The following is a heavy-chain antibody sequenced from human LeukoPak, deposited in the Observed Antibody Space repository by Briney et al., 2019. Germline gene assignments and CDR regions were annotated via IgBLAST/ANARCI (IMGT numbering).Heavy chain of an antibody. CDR3: ARELGGNGFQH. CDR2: IIPIFGTA. J-gene: IGHJ1*01. V-gene: IGHV1-69*05. D-gene: IGHD4-23*01. Sequence: SVKVSCKASGGTFTSYAISWVRQAPGQGLEWMGRIIPIFGTANYAQTFQGRVTITTNESTSTAYMELSSLRSEDTAVYYCARELGGNGFQHWGQGTLVTVSS. CDR1: GGTFTSYA.